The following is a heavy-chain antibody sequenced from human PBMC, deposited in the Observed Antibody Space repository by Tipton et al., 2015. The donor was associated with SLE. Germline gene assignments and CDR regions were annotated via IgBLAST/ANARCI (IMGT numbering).Heavy chain of an antibody. CDR1: GFTFSSYA. CDR2: ISYDGSNK. J-gene: IGHJ4*02. CDR3: APLGYCSSTSCYLGALGY. D-gene: IGHD2-2*01. Sequence: SLRLSCAASGFTFSSYAMHWVRQAPGKGLEWVAVISYDGSNKYYADSVKGRFTISRDNSKNTLYLQMNSLRAEDTAVYYCAPLGYCSSTSCYLGALGYWGQGTQVTVSS. V-gene: IGHV3-30*04.